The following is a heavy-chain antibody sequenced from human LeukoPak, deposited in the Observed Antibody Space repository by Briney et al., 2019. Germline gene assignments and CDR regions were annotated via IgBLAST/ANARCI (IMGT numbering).Heavy chain of an antibody. D-gene: IGHD3-10*01. V-gene: IGHV4-61*02. CDR1: GGSISSGSYY. CDR2: IYTSGST. J-gene: IGHJ6*03. Sequence: SETLSLTCTVSGGSISSGSYYWSWIRQPAGKGLEWIGRIYTSGSTNYNPALKSRVTISVDTYKNQFSLKLSSVTAADTAVYYCARAGSGSYYTDYYYMDVWAKGPRSPSP. CDR3: ARAGSGSYYTDYYYMDV.